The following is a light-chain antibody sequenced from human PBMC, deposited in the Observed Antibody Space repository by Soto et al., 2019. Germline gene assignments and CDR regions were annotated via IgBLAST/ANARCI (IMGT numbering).Light chain of an antibody. V-gene: IGKV3-15*01. CDR3: QKYDNWPLT. J-gene: IGKJ4*01. Sequence: EVVMTQSPATLSVSPGERATLSCRASQSVSNNLAWYQQKPGQPPRLLIYGASTRATGVPGRFSGSGSGTEFTLTISSPQSEDLAVYFCQKYDNWPLTFGGGTKVEIK. CDR2: GAS. CDR1: QSVSNN.